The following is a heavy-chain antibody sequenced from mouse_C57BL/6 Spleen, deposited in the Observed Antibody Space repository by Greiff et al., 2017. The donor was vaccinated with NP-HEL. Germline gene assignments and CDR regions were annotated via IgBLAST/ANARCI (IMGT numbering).Heavy chain of an antibody. J-gene: IGHJ1*03. CDR3: AREDYDRYFDV. Sequence: QVQLQQSGAELVRPGTSVKVSCKASGYAFTNYLIEWVKQRPGQGLEWIGVINPGSGGTNYNEKFKGKATLTADKSSSTAYMQLSSLTSEDSAVYFCAREDYDRYFDVWGTGTTVTVSS. D-gene: IGHD2-4*01. CDR1: GYAFTNYL. CDR2: INPGSGGT. V-gene: IGHV1-54*01.